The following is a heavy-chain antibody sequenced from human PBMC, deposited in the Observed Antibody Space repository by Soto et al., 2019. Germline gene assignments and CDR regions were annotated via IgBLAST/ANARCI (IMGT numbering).Heavy chain of an antibody. CDR3: ARFYRAPFAGTLSY. V-gene: IGHV1-18*01. J-gene: IGHJ4*02. CDR1: GYTFTSYG. Sequence: QVQLVQSGAEVKKPGASVRVYCKASGYTFTSYGISWVRQAPGQGLEWMGWISAYNGNTNYSHRLQGRVTLTTDTSTSTAYMELMSLTSDDTPVYYCARFYRAPFAGTLSYCGQRTLVTVSS. CDR2: ISAYNGNT. D-gene: IGHD6-13*01.